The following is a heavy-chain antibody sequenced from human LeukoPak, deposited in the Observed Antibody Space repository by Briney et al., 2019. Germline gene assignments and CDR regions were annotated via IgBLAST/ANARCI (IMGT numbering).Heavy chain of an antibody. V-gene: IGHV3-30-3*01. Sequence: GRSLRLSCAASGFTFSSYAMHWVRQAPGKGLEWVAVISYDGSNKYYADSVKGRFTISRDNSKNTLYLQMNSLRAEDTAVYYCARDRGGYYYGSGSYYNFGVYYYYGMDVWGQGTTVTVSS. CDR3: ARDRGGYYYGSGSYYNFGVYYYYGMDV. CDR2: ISYDGSNK. D-gene: IGHD3-10*01. J-gene: IGHJ6*02. CDR1: GFTFSSYA.